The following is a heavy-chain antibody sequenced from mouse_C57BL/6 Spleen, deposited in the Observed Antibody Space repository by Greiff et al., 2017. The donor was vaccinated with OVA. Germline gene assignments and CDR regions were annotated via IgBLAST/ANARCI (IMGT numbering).Heavy chain of an antibody. D-gene: IGHD2-4*01. CDR2: IYWDDDK. CDR3: ARSYDYDDAMDY. CDR1: GFSLSTSGMG. V-gene: IGHV8-12*01. J-gene: IGHJ4*01. Sequence: QVTLKESSPGILQSSQTLSLTCSFSGFSLSTSGMGVSWIRQPSGKGLEWLAHIYWDDDKRYNPSLKSRLTISKDTSRNQVFLKITSVDTADTATYYCARSYDYDDAMDYWGQGTSVTVSS.